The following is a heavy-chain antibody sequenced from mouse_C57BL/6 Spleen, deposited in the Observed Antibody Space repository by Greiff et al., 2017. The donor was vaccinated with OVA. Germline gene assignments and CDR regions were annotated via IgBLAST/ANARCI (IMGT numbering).Heavy chain of an antibody. V-gene: IGHV5-4*01. J-gene: IGHJ1*03. CDR2: ISDGGSYT. CDR1: GFTFSSYA. Sequence: EVHLVESGGGLVKPGGSLKLSCAASGFTFSSYAMSWVRQTPEKRLEWVATISDGGSYTYYPDNVKGRFTISRDNAKNNLYLQMSHLKSEDTAMYYCARDRRYFDVWGTGTTVTVSS. CDR3: ARDRRYFDV.